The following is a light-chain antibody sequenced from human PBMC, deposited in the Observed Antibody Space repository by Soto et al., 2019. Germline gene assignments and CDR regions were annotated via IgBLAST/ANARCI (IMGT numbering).Light chain of an antibody. CDR2: NTN. J-gene: IGLJ2*01. CDR3: VLYMGGGSVV. CDR1: SGSVSTNYY. V-gene: IGLV8-61*01. Sequence: QTVVTQEPSFSVSPGGTVTLTCGLNSGSVSTNYYPSWYQQTPGQAPRTLIYNTNTRSSGVPDRFSGSILGNKAALTIAGAQADDESDYYGVLYMGGGSVVFGGGTKLTVL.